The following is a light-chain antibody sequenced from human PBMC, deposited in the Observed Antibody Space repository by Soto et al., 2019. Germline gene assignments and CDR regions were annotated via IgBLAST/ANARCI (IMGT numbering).Light chain of an antibody. CDR2: GAY. CDR1: QTISSTY. J-gene: IGKJ5*01. CDR3: QHYGSSTGIT. Sequence: EIVLTQAPGTLSLSPGERATLSCRASQTISSTYLAWYQQKPGQAPRLIIYGAYSRATGIPDTFTGSGSGTDFSLTINRLESEDFAVYYCQHYGSSTGITXGQGTRLDIK. V-gene: IGKV3-20*01.